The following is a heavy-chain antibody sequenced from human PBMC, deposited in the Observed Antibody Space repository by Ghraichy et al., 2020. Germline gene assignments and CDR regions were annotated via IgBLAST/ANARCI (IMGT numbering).Heavy chain of an antibody. J-gene: IGHJ4*02. CDR3: AREGCSSTSCYDY. CDR1: GGSISSGSYY. Sequence: SQTLSLTCTVSGGSISSGSYYWSWIRQPAGKGLEWIGRIYTSGSTNYNPSLKSRVTISVDTSKNQFSLKLSSVTAADTAVYYCAREGCSSTSCYDYWGQGTLVTVSS. CDR2: IYTSGST. D-gene: IGHD2-2*01. V-gene: IGHV4-61*02.